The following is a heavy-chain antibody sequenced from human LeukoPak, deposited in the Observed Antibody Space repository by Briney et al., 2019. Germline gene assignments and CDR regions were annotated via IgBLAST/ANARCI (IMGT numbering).Heavy chain of an antibody. CDR1: GFTFSSYG. CDR2: IRYDGSNN. D-gene: IGHD3-22*01. V-gene: IGHV3-30*02. Sequence: GGSLRLSCAASGFTFSSYGMHWVRQSPGKGLEWGALIRYDGSNNYYADYVKGRFTISRDNSKNTQYLQVNSLRAEDTAADYCAKGHYSYDLTGYPTWGQGTRVTVSS. J-gene: IGHJ4*02. CDR3: AKGHYSYDLTGYPT.